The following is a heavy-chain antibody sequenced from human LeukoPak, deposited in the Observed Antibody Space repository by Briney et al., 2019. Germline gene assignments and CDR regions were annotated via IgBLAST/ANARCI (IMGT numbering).Heavy chain of an antibody. CDR3: ARENDVTGNALDV. D-gene: IGHD2-2*01. J-gene: IGHJ6*02. CDR1: GGSISSDY. V-gene: IGHV4-59*01. CDR2: IYYSGST. Sequence: SETLSLTCTVSGGSISSDYWSWIRQPPGKGPEWIGYIYYSGSTNYNPSLKSRVTISVDTSKNHFSLKLSSVAAADTAVYYCARENDVTGNALDVWGQGTTVTVSS.